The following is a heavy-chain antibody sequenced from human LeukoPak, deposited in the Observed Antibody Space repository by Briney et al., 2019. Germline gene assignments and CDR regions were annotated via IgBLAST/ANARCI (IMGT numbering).Heavy chain of an antibody. CDR2: IYPGDSDT. D-gene: IGHD3-9*01. Sequence: GESLQISCKGSGYSFTSYWIGWVRPLPGKGLEWMGIIYPGDSDTRYSPSFQGQVTMSADKSISTAYLQWSSLKASDSAMYYCARRMNYDILTGKYYFDYWGQGTLGTVSS. CDR3: ARRMNYDILTGKYYFDY. CDR1: GYSFTSYW. J-gene: IGHJ4*02. V-gene: IGHV5-51*01.